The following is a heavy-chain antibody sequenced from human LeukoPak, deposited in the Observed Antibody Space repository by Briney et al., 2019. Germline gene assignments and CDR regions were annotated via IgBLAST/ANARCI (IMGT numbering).Heavy chain of an antibody. CDR3: ARDRGKVGYDAPLFDP. CDR1: GFTFSSYG. D-gene: IGHD3-10*01. V-gene: IGHV3-30*03. J-gene: IGHJ5*02. CDR2: ISYDGSNK. Sequence: PGGSLRLSCAASGFTFSSYGMHWVRQAPGKGLEWVAVISYDGSNKYYADSVKGRFTISRDNSKNTLYLQMNTLRAEDTAVYYCARDRGKVGYDAPLFDPWGQGTLVTVSS.